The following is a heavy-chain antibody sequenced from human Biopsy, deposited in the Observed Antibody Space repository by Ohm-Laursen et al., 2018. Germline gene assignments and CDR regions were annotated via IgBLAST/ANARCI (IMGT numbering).Heavy chain of an antibody. D-gene: IGHD3-10*01. J-gene: IGHJ4*02. Sequence: GSLRLSCSASGFTLSSYSMNWVRQAPGKGLEWLSYISGSGVTKMYADSVKGRFTVSRDNAKNSLYLEMNNLTVEDTAVYYCATDGAGSYNENWGQGTLVSVSS. V-gene: IGHV3-48*04. CDR1: GFTLSSYS. CDR2: ISGSGVTK. CDR3: ATDGAGSYNEN.